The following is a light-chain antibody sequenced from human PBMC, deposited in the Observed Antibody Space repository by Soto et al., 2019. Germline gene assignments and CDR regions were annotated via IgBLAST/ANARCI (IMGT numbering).Light chain of an antibody. CDR1: QSVSIY. J-gene: IGKJ5*01. Sequence: EIVMTQSPATLSVSPGERATLSCRASQSVSIYLAWYQQKPGQAPRLLLYDASNRATGIPAKFSGSGSGTDFTLTISSLEPQDSAVSYCQQRSNSPPWITFGQGTRLEIK. CDR2: DAS. CDR3: QQRSNSPPWIT. V-gene: IGKV3-11*01.